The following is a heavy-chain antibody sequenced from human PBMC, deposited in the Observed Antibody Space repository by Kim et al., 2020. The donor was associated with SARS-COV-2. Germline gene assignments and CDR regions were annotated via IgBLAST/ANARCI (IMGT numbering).Heavy chain of an antibody. V-gene: IGHV4-31*03. CDR1: GGSISSGGYY. CDR2: IYYSGST. J-gene: IGHJ4*02. D-gene: IGHD2-2*01. CDR3: ARLICSSTSCYHFDY. Sequence: SETLSLTCTVSGGSISSGGYYWSWIRQHPGKGLEWIGYIYYSGSTYYNPSLKSRVTISVDTSKNQFSLKLSSVTAADTAVYYCARLICSSTSCYHFDYWGQGTLVTVSS.